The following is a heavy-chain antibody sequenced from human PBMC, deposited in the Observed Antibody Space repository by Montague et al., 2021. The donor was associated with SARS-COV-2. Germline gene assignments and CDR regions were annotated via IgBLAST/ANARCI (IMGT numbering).Heavy chain of an antibody. CDR1: RGSFSNYY. Sequence: SETLSLTCAVFRGSFSNYYWTWIRQSPGKGLEWIGEINQGGAPNYTPSLKSRVTISLDTSKKQISLKLNSVTVADTAVFFCARGRPVQGSFRHFDSISSGALAIWAQGSWVIVSS. V-gene: IGHV4-34*01. J-gene: IGHJ3*02. D-gene: IGHD3-9*01. CDR2: INQGGAP. CDR3: ARGRPVQGSFRHFDSISSGALAI.